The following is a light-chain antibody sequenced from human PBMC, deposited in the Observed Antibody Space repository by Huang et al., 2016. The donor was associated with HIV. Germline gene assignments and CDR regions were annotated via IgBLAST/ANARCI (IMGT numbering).Light chain of an antibody. CDR3: QQYGSSSYT. J-gene: IGKJ2*01. CDR1: QGVSSSY. V-gene: IGKV3D-20*01. Sequence: EIVLTQSPASLSLSPGERAMLSCAARQGVSSSYLAWFQQKPGLPPMLLIYDASVRAPGIPDRFSGGGSGTDFTLTISRLEPEDFAVYYCQQYGSSSYTFGQGTKLEIK. CDR2: DAS.